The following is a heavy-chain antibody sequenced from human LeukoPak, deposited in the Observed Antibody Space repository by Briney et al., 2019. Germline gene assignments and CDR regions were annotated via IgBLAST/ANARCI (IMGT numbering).Heavy chain of an antibody. D-gene: IGHD6-6*01. CDR1: GGSISSFY. V-gene: IGHV4-4*07. J-gene: IGHJ4*02. Sequence: SETLSLTCTVSGGSISSFYWNWIRQPAGKGLEWIGRIYTSGSTKYNPSLKSRVTMSGDTSKNQFSLKLSSVTAADTAVYYCARDSSSYYFDYWGQGTLVTVSS. CDR3: ARDSSSYYFDY. CDR2: IYTSGST.